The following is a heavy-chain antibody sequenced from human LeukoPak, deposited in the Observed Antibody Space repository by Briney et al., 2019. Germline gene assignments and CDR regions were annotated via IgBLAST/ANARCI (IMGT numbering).Heavy chain of an antibody. CDR1: GFTVSSNY. CDR2: IYSGGST. J-gene: IGHJ3*02. V-gene: IGHV3-53*01. Sequence: GGSLRLSCAASGFTVSSNYMSWVRQAPGKGLEWFSVIYSGGSTYYADSVKGRFTISRDNSKNTLYLQMNSLRAEDTAVYYCARDLERDAFDIWGQGTMVTVSS. CDR3: ARDLERDAFDI. D-gene: IGHD5-24*01.